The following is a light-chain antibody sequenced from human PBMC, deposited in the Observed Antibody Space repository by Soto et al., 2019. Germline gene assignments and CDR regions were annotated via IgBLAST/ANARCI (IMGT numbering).Light chain of an antibody. CDR1: SSNIGSHT. CDR2: GDD. J-gene: IGLJ1*01. V-gene: IGLV1-44*01. CDR3: ATWDDRLNGYV. Sequence: QSVLTQPPSTSGTPGQRVAISCSGTSSNIGSHTVNWYQQLPGTAPKLLIYGDDQRPSGIPDRFSGSKSGTSASLAISGLQSEDEADYYCATWDDRLNGYVFGSGTKLTVL.